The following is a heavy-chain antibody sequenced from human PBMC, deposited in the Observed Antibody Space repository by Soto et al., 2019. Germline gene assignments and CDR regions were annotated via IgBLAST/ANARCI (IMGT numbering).Heavy chain of an antibody. Sequence: QVQLQESGPGLVKPSQTLSLTCTVSGGSISSGDYYWSWIRQPPGKSLEWIGYIYYSGSTYYNPSLKSRVTISVDTSKNQFSLKLSSVTAADTAVYYCARDREVRGLPSDYGMDVWGQGTTVTVSS. CDR2: IYYSGST. V-gene: IGHV4-30-4*01. CDR3: ARDREVRGLPSDYGMDV. CDR1: GGSISSGDYY. D-gene: IGHD3-10*01. J-gene: IGHJ6*02.